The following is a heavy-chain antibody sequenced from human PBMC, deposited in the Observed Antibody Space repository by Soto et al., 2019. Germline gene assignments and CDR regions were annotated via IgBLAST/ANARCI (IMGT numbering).Heavy chain of an antibody. CDR1: GGTFSYSA. V-gene: IGHV1-69*13. Sequence: SVKVSCKASGGTFSYSAISWVRQAPGQGLEWMGGIIPISGTPNYAQKFLGRVTITADESASAAYMDLSSLTSEDTVVYYCATPSVAARPKGGYYYADVWGQGTTVTVSS. CDR2: IIPISGTP. D-gene: IGHD6-6*01. J-gene: IGHJ6*02. CDR3: ATPSVAARPKGGYYYADV.